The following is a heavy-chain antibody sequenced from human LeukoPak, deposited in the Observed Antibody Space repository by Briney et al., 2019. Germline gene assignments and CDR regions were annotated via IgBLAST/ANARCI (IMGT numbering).Heavy chain of an antibody. V-gene: IGHV3-30*03. J-gene: IGHJ6*02. CDR3: ASHQLVVTSYGMDV. Sequence: PGGSLRLSCAASGFTFSSYGMHWVRQAPGKGLEWVAVISYDGSNKYYADSVKGRFTISRDNSKNTLYLQMNSLRAEDTAVYYCASHQLVVTSYGMDVWGQGTTVTVSS. CDR2: ISYDGSNK. D-gene: IGHD3-22*01. CDR1: GFTFSSYG.